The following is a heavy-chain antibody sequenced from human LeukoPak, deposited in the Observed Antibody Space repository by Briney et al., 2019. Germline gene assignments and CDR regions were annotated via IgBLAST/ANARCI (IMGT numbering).Heavy chain of an antibody. V-gene: IGHV4-59*01. J-gene: IGHJ4*02. CDR1: GDSITGDY. CDR2: IDYSGNT. Sequence: SETLSLTCTVSGDSITGDYWTWIRQPPGEGLEWIGYIDYSGNTNTNPSLKSRITISIDTSKNQFSLTLRYVTDADSAVYYCAKGAYGGNRFFDSWGQGTLITVSS. CDR3: AKGAYGGNRFFDS. D-gene: IGHD4-23*01.